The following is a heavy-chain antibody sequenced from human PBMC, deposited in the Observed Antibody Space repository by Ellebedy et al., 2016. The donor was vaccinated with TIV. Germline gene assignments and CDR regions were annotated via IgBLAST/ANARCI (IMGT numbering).Heavy chain of an antibody. D-gene: IGHD1-26*01. CDR3: ARLRVGASMPTDY. CDR1: GASISRGGYY. CDR2: IYYSGET. J-gene: IGHJ4*01. V-gene: IGHV4-31*03. Sequence: MPSETLSLTCTVSGASISRGGYYWGWIRQHPGKGLEWIGSIYYSGETFHNPSLKSRATVSSEKSMNRFSLRLTSVTAADTAVYYCARLRVGASMPTDYWGPGTLVTVS.